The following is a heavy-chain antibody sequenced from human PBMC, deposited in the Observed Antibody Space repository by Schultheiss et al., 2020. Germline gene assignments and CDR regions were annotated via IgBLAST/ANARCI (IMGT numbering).Heavy chain of an antibody. D-gene: IGHD3-10*01. CDR3: ARDLAAYYGSGSYYSLGMDV. CDR1: GGSISSYY. J-gene: IGHJ6*02. CDR2: IYHSGST. Sequence: SETLSLTCTVSGGSISSYYWSWIRQPPGKGLEWIGEIYHSGSTNYNPSLKSRVTISVDTSKNQFSLKLSSVTAADTAVYYCARDLAAYYGSGSYYSLGMDVWGQGTTVTVSS. V-gene: IGHV4-59*01.